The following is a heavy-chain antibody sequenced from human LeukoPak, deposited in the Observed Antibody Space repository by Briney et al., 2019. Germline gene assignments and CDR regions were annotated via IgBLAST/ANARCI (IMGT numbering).Heavy chain of an antibody. CDR2: ISYDGSNK. CDR3: AKAGYSSGWYLNYYYYYGMDV. J-gene: IGHJ6*04. D-gene: IGHD6-19*01. CDR1: GFTFSSYG. Sequence: GGSLRLSCAASGFTFSSYGMLWVRQAPGKGLEWVAVISYDGSNKYYADSVKGRFTISRDNSKNTLYLQMNSLRAEDTAVYYCAKAGYSSGWYLNYYYYYGMDVWGKGTTVTVSS. V-gene: IGHV3-30*18.